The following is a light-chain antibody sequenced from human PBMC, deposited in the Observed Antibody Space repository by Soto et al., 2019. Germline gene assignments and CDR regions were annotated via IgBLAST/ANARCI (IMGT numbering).Light chain of an antibody. J-gene: IGKJ1*01. CDR2: DAS. Sequence: DIQMTQSPSTLSASVGDRVTITCRASQSISNRLAWYQQKPGKAPKVLIYDASSLESGVPSRFSGSGSATEFTLTISSLQPDDFATYYCQQYSTYPWTFGQGTKVE. CDR3: QQYSTYPWT. CDR1: QSISNR. V-gene: IGKV1-5*01.